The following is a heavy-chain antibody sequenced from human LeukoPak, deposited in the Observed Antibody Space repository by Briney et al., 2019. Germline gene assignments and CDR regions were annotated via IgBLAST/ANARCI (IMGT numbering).Heavy chain of an antibody. D-gene: IGHD5-12*01. CDR2: IIPIFGTA. CDR3: ARAAIVATLTIHNYYYSGMDV. Sequence: ASVKVSCKASGGTFSSYAISWVRQAPGQGLEWMGGIIPIFGTANYAQKFQGRVTITADKPTRTAYMELSSLRSEDTAVYYCARAAIVATLTIHNYYYSGMDVWGKGTTVTVSS. J-gene: IGHJ6*04. CDR1: GGTFSSYA. V-gene: IGHV1-69*06.